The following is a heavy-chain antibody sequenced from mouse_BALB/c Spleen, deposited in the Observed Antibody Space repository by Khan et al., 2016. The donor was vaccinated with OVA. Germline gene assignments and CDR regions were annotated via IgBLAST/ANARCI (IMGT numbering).Heavy chain of an antibody. D-gene: IGHD1-1*01. J-gene: IGHJ3*01. CDR1: GSTFTTFA. CDR3: YYYGSSFAY. V-gene: IGHV10-1*02. CDR2: IRTKSNNYAT. Sequence: EVQLVESGGGLVQPTGSLKLSCAASGSTFTTFAMNWVRQAPGKGLEWIARIRTKSNNYATYYADSVKDRFTISRDDSQSMLYLHMKNLKIEDTAMYYSYYYGSSFAYWGQGTLGTVSA.